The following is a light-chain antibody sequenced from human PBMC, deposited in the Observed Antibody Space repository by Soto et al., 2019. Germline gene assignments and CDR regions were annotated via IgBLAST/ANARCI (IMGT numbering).Light chain of an antibody. V-gene: IGLV1-44*01. CDR3: AAWDDNLNGAV. Sequence: QSVLTQPPSASGTPGQRVTISCSGSSSNIGSNTVNWYQQLPGTAPKLLIYSNDQRPSGVPDRFSGSKSGTSASMAISGLESEDEAEYYCAAWDDNLNGAVFGGGTQLTVL. J-gene: IGLJ7*01. CDR1: SSNIGSNT. CDR2: SND.